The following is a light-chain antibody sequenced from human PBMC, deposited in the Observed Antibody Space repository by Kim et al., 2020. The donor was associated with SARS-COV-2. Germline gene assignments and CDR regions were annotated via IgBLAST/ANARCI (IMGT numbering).Light chain of an antibody. V-gene: IGLV2-14*01. CDR1: SSDVVGYNY. Sequence: QSALTQPASVSGSPGQPITISCTGTSSDVVGYNYVSWHQRHPGKAPKLMIYEVSNLPSGVSNRSSGTKSGYTTSLTNSGLQAEDDAAYYCSSYTSSIPREFGGGTQLTVL. J-gene: IGLJ3*02. CDR3: SSYTSSIPRE. CDR2: EVS.